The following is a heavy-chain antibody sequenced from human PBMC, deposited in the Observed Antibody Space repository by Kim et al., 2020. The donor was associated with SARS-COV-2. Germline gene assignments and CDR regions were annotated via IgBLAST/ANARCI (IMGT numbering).Heavy chain of an antibody. D-gene: IGHD5-18*01. CDR3: ARDKPADTALDY. J-gene: IGHJ4*02. V-gene: IGHV4-59*01. Sequence: NYNPALKSRVTISVDTSKNQCSLKLSSVTAADTAVYYCARDKPADTALDYWGQGTLVTVSS.